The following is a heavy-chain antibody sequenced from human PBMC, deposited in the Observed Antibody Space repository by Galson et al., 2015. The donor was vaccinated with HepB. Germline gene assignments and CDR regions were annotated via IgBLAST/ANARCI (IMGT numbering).Heavy chain of an antibody. CDR1: GFTFSSYG. CDR3: AKDRWIQLRYSVVVVTATPRPGYFQH. CDR2: ISYDGSNK. V-gene: IGHV3-30*18. J-gene: IGHJ1*01. Sequence: SLRLSCAASGFTFSSYGMHWVRQAPGKGLEWVAVISYDGSNKYYADSVKGRFTISRDNSKNTLYLQMNSLRAEDTAVYYCAKDRWIQLRYSVVVVTATPRPGYFQHWGQGTLVTVSS. D-gene: IGHD2-21*02.